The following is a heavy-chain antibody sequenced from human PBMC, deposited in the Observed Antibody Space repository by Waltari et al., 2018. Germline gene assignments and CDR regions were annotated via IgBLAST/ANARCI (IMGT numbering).Heavy chain of an antibody. CDR3: ATDRAGGYLDY. J-gene: IGHJ4*02. CDR2: CDPEDGET. D-gene: IGHD3-22*01. Sequence: QVQLVQSGAEVQQPGSSVKVSCKVSGYTLPAFSMHWGRQAPGKGLEWMGGCDPEDGETIYAQKFQGRVTMTEDTSTDTAYMELSSLRSEDTAVYYCATDRAGGYLDYWGQGTLVTVSS. CDR1: GYTLPAFS. V-gene: IGHV1-24*01.